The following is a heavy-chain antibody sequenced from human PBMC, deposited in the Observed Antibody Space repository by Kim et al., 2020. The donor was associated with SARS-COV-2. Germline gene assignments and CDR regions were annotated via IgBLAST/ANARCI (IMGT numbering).Heavy chain of an antibody. V-gene: IGHV5-51*01. CDR2: IYPGDSDT. CDR1: GYSFTSYW. CDR3: ARRVGAAAGYARSSSWFDP. D-gene: IGHD6-13*01. J-gene: IGHJ5*02. Sequence: GESLKISCKGSGYSFTSYWIGWVRQMPGKGLEWMGIIYPGDSDTRYSPSFQGQVTISADKSISTAYLQWSSLKASDTAMYYCARRVGAAAGYARSSSWFDPWGQGTLVTVSS.